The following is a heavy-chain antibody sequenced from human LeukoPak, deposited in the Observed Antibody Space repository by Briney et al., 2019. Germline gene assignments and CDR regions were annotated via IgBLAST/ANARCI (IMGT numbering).Heavy chain of an antibody. CDR2: IDWDDDR. V-gene: IGHV2-70*01. CDR3: ARNTYYYGSGSYVEDY. CDR1: GFSLSTSGMC. J-gene: IGHJ4*02. Sequence: SGPALVKPTQTLTLTCTFSGFSLSTSGMCVSWIRQPPGKALEWLALIDWDDDRYYSTSLKTRLTISKDTSKNQVVLTMTNMDPVDTATYYCARNTYYYGSGSYVEDYWGQGTLVTVSS. D-gene: IGHD3-10*01.